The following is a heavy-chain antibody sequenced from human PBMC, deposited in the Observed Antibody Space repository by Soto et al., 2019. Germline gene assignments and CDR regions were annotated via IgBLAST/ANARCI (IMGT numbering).Heavy chain of an antibody. CDR1: GYTFTSYG. D-gene: IGHD2-2*01. CDR2: ISAYNGNT. V-gene: IGHV1-18*03. J-gene: IGHJ4*02. CDR3: ARDFDIVVVPAASRISPFDY. Sequence: GASVKVSCKASGYTFTSYGISWVRQAPGQGLEWMGWISAYNGNTNYAQKLQGRVTMTTGTSTSTAYMELRSLRSDDMAVYYCARDFDIVVVPAASRISPFDYWGQGTLVTVSS.